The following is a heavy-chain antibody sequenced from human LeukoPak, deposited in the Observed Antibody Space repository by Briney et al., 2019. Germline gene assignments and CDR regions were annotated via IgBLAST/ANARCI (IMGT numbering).Heavy chain of an antibody. CDR1: GGSISSSS. CDR3: STAKFDN. Sequence: ETLSLTCTVSGGSISSSSYYWGWIRQPPGKGLEWVSYINIDSITVNYADSVKGRFTISRDNAKNSLYLQMNSLRAEDTAVYYCSTAKFDNWGQGTLVTVSS. J-gene: IGHJ4*02. CDR2: INIDSITV. V-gene: IGHV3-48*01.